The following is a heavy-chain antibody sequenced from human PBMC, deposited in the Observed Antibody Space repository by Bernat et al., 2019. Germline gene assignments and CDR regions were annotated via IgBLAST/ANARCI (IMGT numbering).Heavy chain of an antibody. CDR2: INPNSGGT. CDR1: GYTFTGYY. D-gene: IGHD3-16*02. Sequence: QVQLVQSGAEVREPGASVKVSCKASGYTFTGYYIHWVRQAPGQGLESMGWINPNSGGTNFAQKFQGRVTMTRDTSISTAYMGLSRLRSDDTAVYYCSMASGSFDGSDYWGQGTLVTV. V-gene: IGHV1-2*02. J-gene: IGHJ4*02. CDR3: SMASGSFDGSDY.